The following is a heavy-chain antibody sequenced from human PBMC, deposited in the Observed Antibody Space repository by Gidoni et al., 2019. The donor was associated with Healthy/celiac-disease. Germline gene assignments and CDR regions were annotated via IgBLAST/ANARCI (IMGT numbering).Heavy chain of an antibody. Sequence: EVQLVQSGAEVKKPGESLRISCKGSGYIFTSYWISWVRQMPGKGLEWMGRIDPSDSYTNYSPSCQGHVTISADKSISTAYLQWSSLKASDTAMYYCAREVPIDTGEKNQDYVVYSWFDPWGQGTLVTVSS. V-gene: IGHV5-10-1*01. CDR2: IDPSDSYT. CDR3: AREVPIDTGEKNQDYVVYSWFDP. J-gene: IGHJ5*02. D-gene: IGHD4-17*01. CDR1: GYIFTSYW.